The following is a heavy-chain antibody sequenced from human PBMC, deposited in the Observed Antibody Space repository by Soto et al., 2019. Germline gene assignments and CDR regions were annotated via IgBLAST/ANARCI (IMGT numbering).Heavy chain of an antibody. CDR1: GGSVNGYY. J-gene: IGHJ5*02. Sequence: QVHLQQWGAGLLKPSETLSLTCAVYGGSVNGYYWNWIRQPPGKRLEWIGEINHTGGTHYKPSLKSRVTMSVDTSKNQFSLRLSSVTAADTAIYYCATRITVFGLLIPPFDPWGQGTQVTVSS. V-gene: IGHV4-34*02. CDR2: INHTGGT. CDR3: ATRITVFGLLIPPFDP. D-gene: IGHD3-3*01.